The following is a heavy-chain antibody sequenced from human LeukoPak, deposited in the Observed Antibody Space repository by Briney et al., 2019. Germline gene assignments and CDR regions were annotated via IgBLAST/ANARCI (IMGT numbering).Heavy chain of an antibody. CDR2: MNPNSGNT. J-gene: IGHJ6*03. V-gene: IGHV1-8*01. CDR1: GYTFTSFD. Sequence: ASVKVSCKASGYTFTSFDINWVRQATGQGLEWMGWMNPNSGNTGYAQKIQGRVTMTRNTSISTAYMELSSLRSEDTAVYYCARGYYGSGSMYYYYYYYMDVWGKGTTVTISS. CDR3: ARGYYGSGSMYYYYYYYMDV. D-gene: IGHD3-10*01.